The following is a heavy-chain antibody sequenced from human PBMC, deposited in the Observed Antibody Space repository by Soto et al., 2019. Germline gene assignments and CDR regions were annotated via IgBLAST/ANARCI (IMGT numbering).Heavy chain of an antibody. Sequence: EVQLVESGGGLVQPGGSLRLSCAASGFTFSSYWMHWVRQAPGKGLVWVSRINSDGSSTSYADSVKGRFTISRDNAKNTLEMQINSLRAEDTAVYYCARAKGTAYDIDVWCKGTTVTVSS. CDR3: ARAKGTAYDIDV. V-gene: IGHV3-74*01. CDR2: INSDGSST. CDR1: GFTFSSYW. D-gene: IGHD6-13*01. J-gene: IGHJ6*03.